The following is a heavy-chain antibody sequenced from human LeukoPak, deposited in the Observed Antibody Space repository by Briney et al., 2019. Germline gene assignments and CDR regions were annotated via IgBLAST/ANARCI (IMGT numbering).Heavy chain of an antibody. CDR1: GYSFTNYW. J-gene: IGHJ3*02. CDR3: ARSGSLGTFDI. V-gene: IGHV5-51*01. CDR2: IYPGDSDT. D-gene: IGHD1-26*01. Sequence: GESLKISCKGSGYSFTNYWIGWVRQMPGKGLEWMEIIYPGDSDTRYSPSFQGQVTISADKSISTAYLQWSSLRASETAMYYCARSGSLGTFDIWGQGTLVTVSS.